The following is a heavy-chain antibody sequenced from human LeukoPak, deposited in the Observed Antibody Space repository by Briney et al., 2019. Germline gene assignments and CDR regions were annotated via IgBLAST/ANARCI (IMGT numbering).Heavy chain of an antibody. CDR3: ARQGIVGAKRGGWFDY. V-gene: IGHV3-33*01. Sequence: GGSLRLSCAASGFTFGSYGMHWVRQAPGKGLEWVAVIWYDGSNENYADSVKGRFTISRDNSKKTMYLQMNSLRAEDTAVYYCARQGIVGAKRGGWFDYWGQGTLVTVSS. D-gene: IGHD1-26*01. CDR2: IWYDGSNE. CDR1: GFTFGSYG. J-gene: IGHJ4*02.